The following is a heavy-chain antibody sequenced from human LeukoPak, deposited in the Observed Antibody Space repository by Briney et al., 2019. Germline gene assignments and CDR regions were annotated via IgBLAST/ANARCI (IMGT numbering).Heavy chain of an antibody. CDR1: GGSISSYY. D-gene: IGHD3-10*01. J-gene: IGHJ4*02. CDR3: ARETEYYYGSGSPIDY. V-gene: IGHV4-59*01. CDR2: IYYSGST. Sequence: SETLSLTCTVSGGSISSYYWSWIRQPPGKGLEWIGYIYYSGSTNYNPSLKSRVTISVDTSKNQFSLKLGSVTAADTAVYYCARETEYYYGSGSPIDYWGQGTLVTVSS.